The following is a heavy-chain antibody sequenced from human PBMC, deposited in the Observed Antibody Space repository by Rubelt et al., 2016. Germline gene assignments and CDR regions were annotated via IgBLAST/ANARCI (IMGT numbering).Heavy chain of an antibody. V-gene: IGHV3-64*01. CDR3: ARAADSSGYYYGAFDI. J-gene: IGHJ3*02. CDR1: A. D-gene: IGHD3-22*01. CDR2: ISSNGGST. Sequence: AMHWVRQAPGKGLEYVSAISSNGGSTYYANSVKGRFTISRDNSKNTLYLQMGSLRAEDMAVYYCARAADSSGYYYGAFDIWGQGTMVTVSS.